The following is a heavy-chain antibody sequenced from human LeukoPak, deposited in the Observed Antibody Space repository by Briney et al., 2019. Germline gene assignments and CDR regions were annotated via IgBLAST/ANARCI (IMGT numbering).Heavy chain of an antibody. V-gene: IGHV4-59*11. J-gene: IGHJ3*01. Sequence: KPSETLSLTCTVSSGSITRHYWTWIRQPPGKGLEWIGYIRYGGSTNYNPSLKSRVTISVDTSKKQFSLNMSSVTPADTALYYCARDSVDESSGYYPSGAFDLWGQGTLVTVSS. CDR3: ARDSVDESSGYYPSGAFDL. CDR1: SGSITRHY. CDR2: IRYGGST. D-gene: IGHD3-22*01.